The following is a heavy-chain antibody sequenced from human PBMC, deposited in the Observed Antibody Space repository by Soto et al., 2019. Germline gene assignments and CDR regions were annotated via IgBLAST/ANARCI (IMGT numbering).Heavy chain of an antibody. CDR3: ARVVGIVYYYYYGMDA. V-gene: IGHV1-69*13. CDR2: IIPIFGTA. Sequence: SVKVSCKASGGTFSSYAISWVRQAPGQGLEWMGGIIPIFGTANYAQKFQGRVTITADESTSTAYMELSSLRSEDTAVYYCARVVGIVYYYYYGMDAWGQGTTVTVS. D-gene: IGHD1-26*01. CDR1: GGTFSSYA. J-gene: IGHJ6*02.